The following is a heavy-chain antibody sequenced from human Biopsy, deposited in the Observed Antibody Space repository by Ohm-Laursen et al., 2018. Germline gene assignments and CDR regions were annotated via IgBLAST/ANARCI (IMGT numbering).Heavy chain of an antibody. V-gene: IGHV3-23*01. CDR2: ITASGGTT. D-gene: IGHD2-2*02. CDR3: ARDMSHLYGLDV. CDR1: GISFSRSA. J-gene: IGHJ6*02. Sequence: SLRLSCSASGISFSRSAMNWVRQAPGKGLEWVSGITASGGTTYYADSVKGRFTISRDNYNNTLYLQMNSLRDDDTAVYYCARDMSHLYGLDVWGQGTTVTVSS.